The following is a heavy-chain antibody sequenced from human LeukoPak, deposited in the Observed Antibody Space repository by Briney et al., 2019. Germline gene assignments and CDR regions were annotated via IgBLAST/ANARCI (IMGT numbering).Heavy chain of an antibody. CDR3: AREDARTGRWFDP. Sequence: PGGSLRLSCAASGFTFDDYAMHWVRQAPGKGLEWVSLISWDGGSTYYADSVKGRFTISRDDSKNSLYLQMNSLRAEDTALYHCAREDARTGRWFDPWGQGTLVTVSS. D-gene: IGHD1-14*01. V-gene: IGHV3-43D*03. J-gene: IGHJ5*02. CDR1: GFTFDDYA. CDR2: ISWDGGST.